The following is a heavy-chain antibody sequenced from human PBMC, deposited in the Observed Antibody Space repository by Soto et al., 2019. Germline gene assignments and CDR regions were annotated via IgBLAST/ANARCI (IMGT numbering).Heavy chain of an antibody. CDR2: ISSSSSYT. Sequence: QVQLVESGGGLVKPGGSLRLSCAASGFTFSDYYMSWIRQAPGKGLEWVSYISSSSSYTNYADAVKGRFTISRDNAKNSLFLQMNSLRAEDTAVYYCARDYIGGSYCSSTSCYTYYFDYWGQGTLVTVSS. CDR1: GFTFSDYY. D-gene: IGHD2-2*02. J-gene: IGHJ4*02. CDR3: ARDYIGGSYCSSTSCYTYYFDY. V-gene: IGHV3-11*06.